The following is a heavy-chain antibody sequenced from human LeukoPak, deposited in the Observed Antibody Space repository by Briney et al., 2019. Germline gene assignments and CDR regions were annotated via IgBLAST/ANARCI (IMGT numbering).Heavy chain of an antibody. CDR3: ARQVVVAARHHDAFDI. J-gene: IGHJ3*02. Sequence: GASVKVSCKASGYTFTGYYMHWVRQAPGQGLEWMGRIIPIFGTANYAQKFQGRVTITTDESTSTAYMELSSLRSEDTAVYYCARQVVVAARHHDAFDIWGQGTMVTVSS. V-gene: IGHV1-69*05. D-gene: IGHD2-15*01. CDR1: GYTFTGYY. CDR2: IIPIFGTA.